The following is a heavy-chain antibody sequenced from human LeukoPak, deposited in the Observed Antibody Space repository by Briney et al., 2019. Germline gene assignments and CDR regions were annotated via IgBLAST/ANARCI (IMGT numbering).Heavy chain of an antibody. CDR1: GFTFSSYA. CDR2: ISGSGGST. Sequence: GGSLRLSCAASGFTFSSYAMSWVRQAPGKGLEWVSAISGSGGSTYYADSVKGRFTISRDNSKNTLYLQMNSLRAEDTAVYYCAKGVVVATSHNPYFDYWGQGTLVTVSS. V-gene: IGHV3-23*01. J-gene: IGHJ4*02. D-gene: IGHD2-15*01. CDR3: AKGVVVATSHNPYFDY.